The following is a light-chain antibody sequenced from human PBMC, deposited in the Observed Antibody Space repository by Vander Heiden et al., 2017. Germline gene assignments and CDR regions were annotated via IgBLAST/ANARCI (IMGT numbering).Light chain of an antibody. Sequence: SYELTQPLSVSVSLGQTARITWGGNNIGSKNVHWYQQKPGQAPVLVIYRDSNRPSGIPERCSGSNSGNTATLTISRAQAGDEADYYCQVWDSSTAVFGGGTKLTVL. CDR2: RDS. V-gene: IGLV3-9*01. CDR3: QVWDSSTAV. J-gene: IGLJ3*02. CDR1: NIGSKN.